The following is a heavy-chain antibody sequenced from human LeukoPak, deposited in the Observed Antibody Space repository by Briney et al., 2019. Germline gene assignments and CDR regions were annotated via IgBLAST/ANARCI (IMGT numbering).Heavy chain of an antibody. CDR1: GGSFSGYY. V-gene: IGHV4-34*01. CDR3: ARHGAGSGYRTGYYFDY. Sequence: PSETLSLTCAVYGGSFSGYYWSWIRQPPGKGLEWIGEINHSGSTNYNPSLKSRVFISVDTSKNQFFVNLTSVNTADTAVYYCARHGAGSGYRTGYYFDYWGQGSLVTVSS. CDR2: INHSGST. D-gene: IGHD3-22*01. J-gene: IGHJ4*02.